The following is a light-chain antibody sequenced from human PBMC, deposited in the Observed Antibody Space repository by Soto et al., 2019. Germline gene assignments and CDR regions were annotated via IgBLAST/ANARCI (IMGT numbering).Light chain of an antibody. CDR1: QSLSINS. Sequence: EIVLTQSPGTLSLSPGERATLSCRASQSLSINSLAWYQQKPGQSPRLLVYGASTRDTGIPARFSGSGSDTDFTLTITGLEPEDFAVYYCQHFGAFGQGTKVDIK. CDR3: QHFGA. J-gene: IGKJ1*01. V-gene: IGKV3-20*01. CDR2: GAS.